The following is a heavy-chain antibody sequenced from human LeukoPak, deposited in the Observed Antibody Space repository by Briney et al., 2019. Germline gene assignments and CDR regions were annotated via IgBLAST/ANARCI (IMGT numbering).Heavy chain of an antibody. V-gene: IGHV1-18*01. CDR3: ARVGATHTYYYYYMDV. D-gene: IGHD1-26*01. J-gene: IGHJ6*03. CDR2: ISAYNGNT. CDR1: GYTFTSYG. Sequence: ASVKVSCKASGYTFTSYGISWVRQAPGQGLEWMGWISAYNGNTNYAQKLQGRVTMTTDTSTSIAYMELRSLRSDDTAVYYCARVGATHTYYYYYMDVWGKGTTVTVSS.